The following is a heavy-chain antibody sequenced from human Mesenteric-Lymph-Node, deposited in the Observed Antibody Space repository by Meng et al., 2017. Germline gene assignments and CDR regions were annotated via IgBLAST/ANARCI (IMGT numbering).Heavy chain of an antibody. CDR3: ATADDYGDLDAFDI. V-gene: IGHV3-23*01. Sequence: GESLKISCVASGFTFISYAMNWVRQAPGKGLEWVSGVSGVGGNTYYADSVRGRFTISRDNSKNTLYLQMNSLRAEDTAVYYCATADDYGDLDAFDIWGQGTMVTVSS. CDR1: GFTFISYA. J-gene: IGHJ3*02. CDR2: VSGVGGNT. D-gene: IGHD4-17*01.